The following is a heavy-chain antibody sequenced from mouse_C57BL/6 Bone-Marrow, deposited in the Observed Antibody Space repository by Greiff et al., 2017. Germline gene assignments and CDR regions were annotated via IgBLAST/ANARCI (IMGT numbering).Heavy chain of an antibody. D-gene: IGHD4-1*01. CDR2: IYPGSGST. CDR1: GYTFTSYW. V-gene: IGHV1-55*01. Sequence: VQLQQPGAELVKLGASVKMSCKASGYTFTSYWITWVKQRPGQGLEWIGDIYPGSGSTNYNEKFKSKATLTVDTSSSTAYMQLSSLTSEDSAVYYCARRPSNWPGAMDYWGQGTSVTVSS. J-gene: IGHJ4*01. CDR3: ARRPSNWPGAMDY.